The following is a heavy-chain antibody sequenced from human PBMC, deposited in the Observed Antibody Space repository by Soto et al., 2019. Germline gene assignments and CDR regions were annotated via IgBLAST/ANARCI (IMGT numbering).Heavy chain of an antibody. CDR1: GYTLTELS. Sequence: ASVKVSCKVSGYTLTELSMHWVRQAPGKGLEWMGGFDPEDGETIYAQKFQGRVTMTEDTSTDTAYMELSSLRSEDTAVYYCATDPLKQNYYYYMDVWGKGTTVTVSS. CDR3: ATDPLKQNYYYYMDV. J-gene: IGHJ6*03. V-gene: IGHV1-24*01. CDR2: FDPEDGET.